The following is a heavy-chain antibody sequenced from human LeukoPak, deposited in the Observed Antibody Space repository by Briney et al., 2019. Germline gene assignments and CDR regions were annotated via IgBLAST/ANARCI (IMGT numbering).Heavy chain of an antibody. CDR1: GGTFSSYA. CDR2: IIPILGIA. CDR3: ARENYDILTGYYTPFDY. Sequence: SVKVSCKASGGTFSSYAISWVRQAPGQGLEWMGRIIPILGIANYAQKFQGRVTITADKSTSTAYMELSSLRSEDTAVYYCARENYDILTGYYTPFDYWGQGTLVTVSS. D-gene: IGHD3-9*01. J-gene: IGHJ4*02. V-gene: IGHV1-69*04.